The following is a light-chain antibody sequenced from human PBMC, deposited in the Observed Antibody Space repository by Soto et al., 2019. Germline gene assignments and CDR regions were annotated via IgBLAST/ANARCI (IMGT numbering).Light chain of an antibody. Sequence: QSALTQPASVSGSPGQSITISCTGTSSDVGGYNFVSWYQQHPGKAPKLMIYDVSNRPSGVSDRFSGSTSGNTASLTIFGLQADDEADYYCTSYATSILEVFGAGTKLTVL. CDR1: SSDVGGYNF. J-gene: IGLJ1*01. V-gene: IGLV2-14*03. CDR2: DVS. CDR3: TSYATSILEV.